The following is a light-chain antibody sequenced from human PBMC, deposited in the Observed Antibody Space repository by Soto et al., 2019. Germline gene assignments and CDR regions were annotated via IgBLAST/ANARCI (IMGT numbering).Light chain of an antibody. CDR1: SSDVGTYNF. CDR2: DVS. CDR3: SSYANSDTVI. V-gene: IGLV2-14*01. Sequence: QSALTQPASVPGSPGQSITISCTGTSSDVGTYNFVSWYRQHPVKAPILIIFDVSSRPSGISNRFSGSKSGNTASLTISGVQAEDEADYYCSSYANSDTVIFGGGTKVTV. J-gene: IGLJ2*01.